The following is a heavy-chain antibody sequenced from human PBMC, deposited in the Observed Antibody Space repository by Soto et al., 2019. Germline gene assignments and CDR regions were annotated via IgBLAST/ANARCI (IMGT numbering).Heavy chain of an antibody. Sequence: QVQLVQSGAEVKKPGASVKVSCKASGYTFTSYGISWVRQAPGQGLERMGWISVLNGDTIYAQNLQGRVTMTTDMSTSTVYMELRSLGSDDTAVYYCARGPGRGYNYFDPWGQGTLVTVSS. V-gene: IGHV1-18*04. CDR3: ARGPGRGYNYFDP. CDR1: GYTFTSYG. D-gene: IGHD1-1*01. CDR2: ISVLNGDT. J-gene: IGHJ5*02.